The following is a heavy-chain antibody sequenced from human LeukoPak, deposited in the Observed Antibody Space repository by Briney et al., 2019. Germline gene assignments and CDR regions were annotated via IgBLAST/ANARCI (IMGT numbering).Heavy chain of an antibody. J-gene: IGHJ4*02. V-gene: IGHV3-48*01. Sequence: PGGSLRLSCAASVFTFNTYCMNWVRQAPGKGLEWVSYITSSSTTIYYADSVKGRFTISRDNAKNSLYLQMNSLRAEDTAVYYCARVRGGTHQPLNFDYWGQGTLVTVSS. D-gene: IGHD2-15*01. CDR1: VFTFNTYC. CDR2: ITSSSTTI. CDR3: ARVRGGTHQPLNFDY.